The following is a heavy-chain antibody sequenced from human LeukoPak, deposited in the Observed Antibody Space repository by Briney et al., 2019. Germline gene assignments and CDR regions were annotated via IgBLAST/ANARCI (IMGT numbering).Heavy chain of an antibody. J-gene: IGHJ6*02. CDR2: IIPILGIA. CDR3: ARDIDGSKGTGPGADYYYYGMDV. D-gene: IGHD3/OR15-3a*01. CDR1: GGTFSSYA. V-gene: IGHV1-69*04. Sequence: GASVKVSCKASGGTFSSYAISWVRQAPGQGLEWMGRIIPILGIANYAQKFQGRVTITADKSTSTAYMELSSLRSEDTAVYYCARDIDGSKGTGPGADYYYYGMDVWGQGTTVTVSS.